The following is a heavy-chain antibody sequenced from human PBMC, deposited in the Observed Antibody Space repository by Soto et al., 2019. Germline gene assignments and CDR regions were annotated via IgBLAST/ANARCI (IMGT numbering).Heavy chain of an antibody. Sequence: ASVKVSCKVSGYTLTELSMHWVRQAPGKGLEWMGGFDPEDGETIYAQKFQGRVTMTEDTSTDTAYMELSSLRSEDTAVYYCARAGYCSGGTCFHGNCNYWGQGTLVTAPQ. CDR2: FDPEDGET. J-gene: IGHJ4*02. D-gene: IGHD2-15*01. CDR3: ARAGYCSGGTCFHGNCNY. V-gene: IGHV1-24*01. CDR1: GYTLTELS.